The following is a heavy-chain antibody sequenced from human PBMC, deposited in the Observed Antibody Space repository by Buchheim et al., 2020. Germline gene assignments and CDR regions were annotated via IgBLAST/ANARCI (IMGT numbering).Heavy chain of an antibody. CDR2: INHSGST. V-gene: IGHV4-34*01. J-gene: IGHJ3*02. CDR1: GGSFSGYY. Sequence: QVQLQQWGAGLLKPSETLSLTCAVYGGSFSGYYWSWIRQPPGKGLEWIGEINHSGSTNYNPSLKRLVTISVDTSKNQFSLKLSSVTAADTAVYYCARTLFNGYSSSWYPTFDAFDIWGQGT. D-gene: IGHD6-13*01. CDR3: ARTLFNGYSSSWYPTFDAFDI.